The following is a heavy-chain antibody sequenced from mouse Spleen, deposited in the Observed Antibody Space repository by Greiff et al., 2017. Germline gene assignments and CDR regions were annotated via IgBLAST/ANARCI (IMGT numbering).Heavy chain of an antibody. CDR3: ARADYYGSSYSAWFAY. D-gene: IGHD1-1*01. J-gene: IGHJ3*01. CDR2: INPNNGGT. V-gene: IGHV1-18*01. Sequence: VQLQQSGPELVKPGASVKIPCKASGYTFTDYNMDWVKQSHGKSLEWIGDINPNNGGTIYNQKFKGKATLTVDKSSSTAYMELRSLTSEDTAVYYCARADYYGSSYSAWFAYWGQGTLVTVSA. CDR1: GYTFTDYN.